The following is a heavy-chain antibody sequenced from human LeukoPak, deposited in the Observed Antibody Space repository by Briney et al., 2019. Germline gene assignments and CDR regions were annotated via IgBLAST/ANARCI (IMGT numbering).Heavy chain of an antibody. CDR1: GYTFTSYG. J-gene: IGHJ4*02. CDR3: ARDGGQLDAYIDY. D-gene: IGHD6-13*01. Sequence: ASVKVSCKASGYTFTSYGVSWVRQAPGQGLEWMGWINPNSGDINYAQEFQGRVTMTRDTSISTAYMELSRLTSDDTAVYYCARDGGQLDAYIDYWGQGTLVTVSS. V-gene: IGHV1-2*02. CDR2: INPNSGDI.